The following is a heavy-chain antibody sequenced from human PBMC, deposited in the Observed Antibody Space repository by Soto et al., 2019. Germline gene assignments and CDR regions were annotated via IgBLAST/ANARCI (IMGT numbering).Heavy chain of an antibody. CDR1: GGSISSYY. CDR2: VYTSGSSNTGST. CDR3: ASRYCTTTSCYDNWFDP. D-gene: IGHD2-2*01. V-gene: IGHV4-4*07. J-gene: IGHJ5*02. Sequence: PSETLSLTCTVAGGSISSYYCSWIRQPAGKGLEWIGRVYTSGSSNTGSTKYNPAFKSRVTMSVDLSKNQFSLKLTSLTAADTAVYYCASRYCTTTSCYDNWFDPWGQGTLVTVS.